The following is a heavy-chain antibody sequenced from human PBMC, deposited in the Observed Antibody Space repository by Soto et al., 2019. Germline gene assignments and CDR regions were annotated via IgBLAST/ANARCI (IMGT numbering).Heavy chain of an antibody. CDR1: GGLLSSYA. CDR2: IIPVFDTV. V-gene: IGHV1-69*01. J-gene: IGHJ4*02. CDR3: ARGGSGYVWFNEF. D-gene: IGHD3-22*01. Sequence: QEQLVQSGAEVKKSGSSVKVSCKDTGGLLSSYAVSWVRQAPGQGLEWMGGIIPVFDTVYYAQKFQGRVTITADESTNTAYMELSRLRSEDTARYYCARGGSGYVWFNEFWGQGTLVTVSS.